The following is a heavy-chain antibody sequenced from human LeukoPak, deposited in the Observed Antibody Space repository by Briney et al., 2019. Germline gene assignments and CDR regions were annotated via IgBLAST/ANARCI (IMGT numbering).Heavy chain of an antibody. Sequence: GGSLRLSCAASGFTFSNAWMSWVRQAPGRGLEWVSGINWNGGSTGHADSVKGRFTISRDNAKNSLYLQMNSLRAEGTALYYCARVGIYGDYNRYFDYWGQGTLVTVSS. D-gene: IGHD4-17*01. CDR3: ARVGIYGDYNRYFDY. J-gene: IGHJ4*02. CDR1: GFTFSNAW. CDR2: INWNGGST. V-gene: IGHV3-20*04.